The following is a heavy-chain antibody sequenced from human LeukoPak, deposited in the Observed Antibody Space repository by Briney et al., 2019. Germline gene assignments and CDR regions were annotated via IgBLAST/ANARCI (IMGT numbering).Heavy chain of an antibody. D-gene: IGHD5-12*01. Sequence: GGSLRLSCAASGFIFSSYSVHWVRQAPGKGLEWVAVVSSDGSKEFYADSVKDRFSISRDNSKNTLYLQMNSLRTEDTAVYYCARDRAYSGNDATYFDCWGQGTLVTVSS. CDR1: GFIFSSYS. V-gene: IGHV3-30-3*01. CDR3: ARDRAYSGNDATYFDC. CDR2: VSSDGSKE. J-gene: IGHJ4*02.